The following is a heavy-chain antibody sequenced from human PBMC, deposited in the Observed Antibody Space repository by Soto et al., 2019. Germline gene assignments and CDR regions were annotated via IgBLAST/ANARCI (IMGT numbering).Heavy chain of an antibody. CDR1: GYTFTSYY. J-gene: IGHJ6*02. CDR3: ARAYGSGSYGYGMDV. Sequence: ASVKVSCKASGYTFTSYYMHWVRQAPGQGLEWMGIINPSGGSTSYAQKFQGRVTMTRDTSTSTVYMELSSLRSEDTAVYYCARAYGSGSYGYGMDVWGQGTTVTVSS. D-gene: IGHD3-10*01. V-gene: IGHV1-46*01. CDR2: INPSGGST.